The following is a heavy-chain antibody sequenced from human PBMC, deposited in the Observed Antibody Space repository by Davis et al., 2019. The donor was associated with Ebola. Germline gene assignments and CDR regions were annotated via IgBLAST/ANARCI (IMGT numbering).Heavy chain of an antibody. D-gene: IGHD3-9*01. CDR3: ARGVTGSPTVSNY. V-gene: IGHV4-61*05. CDR2: IYYSGTT. CDR1: GDSISSSSYY. J-gene: IGHJ4*02. Sequence: MPSETLSLTCTVSGDSISSSSYYWAWIRQPPGKGLEWIGYIYYSGTTNYSPSLKSRVTISVDTSKNQFSLRLTSVTAADTAVYYCARGVTGSPTVSNYWGQGTRVTVSS.